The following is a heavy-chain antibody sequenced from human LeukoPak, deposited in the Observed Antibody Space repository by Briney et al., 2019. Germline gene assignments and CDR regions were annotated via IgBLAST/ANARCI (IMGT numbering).Heavy chain of an antibody. V-gene: IGHV3-30*18. J-gene: IGHJ4*02. D-gene: IGHD3-10*01. CDR3: AKDRGAAAWVLYFDY. CDR2: ISYHGSDQ. CDR1: GFTFCSYG. Sequence: RSLRLSCAASGFTFCSYGIHLVRQAPGKGLEWVAVISYHGSDQFYADSVDGRFTVSRDNSKNTPYLQMNTLRPEDTAVYFCAKDRGAAAWVLYFDYWGQGTLVTVSS.